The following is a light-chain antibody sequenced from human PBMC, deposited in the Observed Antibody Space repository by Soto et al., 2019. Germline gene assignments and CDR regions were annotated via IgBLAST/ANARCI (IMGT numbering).Light chain of an antibody. V-gene: IGLV1-44*01. CDR1: NSNIGSNT. CDR3: AAWDDSLNGWV. CDR2: SNN. Sequence: QSALTQPPPASGTPGQRVTISCSGSNSNIGSNTVNWYQQVPGTAPKLLIYSNNQRPSGVPDRFSGSKSGTSASLAISGLQSEDEADYSCAAWDDSLNGWVFGGGTKLTVL. J-gene: IGLJ3*02.